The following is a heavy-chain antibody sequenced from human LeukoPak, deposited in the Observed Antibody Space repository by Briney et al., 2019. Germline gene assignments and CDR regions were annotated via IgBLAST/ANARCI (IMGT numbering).Heavy chain of an antibody. J-gene: IGHJ4*02. CDR2: IRSKAYGGTT. D-gene: IGHD3-10*01. CDR1: GFTFGDYA. Sequence: GGSLRLSCTASGFTFGDYALTWVRQAPGKGLEWVGFIRSKAYGGTTEYAASVKGRFTISRDNSKNTLYLQMNSLRAEDTAVYYCAKDGTYGSGRPSYFDYWGQGTLVTVSS. CDR3: AKDGTYGSGRPSYFDY. V-gene: IGHV3-49*04.